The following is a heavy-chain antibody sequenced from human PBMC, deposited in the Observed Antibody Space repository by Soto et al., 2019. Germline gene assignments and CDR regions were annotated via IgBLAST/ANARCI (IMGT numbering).Heavy chain of an antibody. CDR2: MYYSGST. Sequence: SETLSLTCTVSGCSSNSGRHYWGWVRQPPGKGLEWIGTMYYSGSTYYNPSLKTRVTISVDTSKNQFSLNLSSVTAADTAVYYCASSPRSGAEQLHHWGQGTLVTVSS. D-gene: IGHD2-15*01. CDR3: ASSPRSGAEQLHH. V-gene: IGHV4-39*01. CDR1: GCSSNSGRHY. J-gene: IGHJ1*01.